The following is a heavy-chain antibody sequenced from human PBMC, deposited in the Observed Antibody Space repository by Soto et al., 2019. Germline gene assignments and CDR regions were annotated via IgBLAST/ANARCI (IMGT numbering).Heavy chain of an antibody. Sequence: EVQLLESGGGLVQPGGSLRLSCAASGFTFRSYAMSWVRQAPGKGLEWVSAISGSGGSTSYADSVKGRFTISRDNSKNTLNLQMTSLRAEDTAVYYCAKEDLERDYFEDWGQGTLVTVSS. CDR3: AKEDLERDYFED. D-gene: IGHD1-1*01. CDR2: ISGSGGST. J-gene: IGHJ4*02. V-gene: IGHV3-23*01. CDR1: GFTFRSYA.